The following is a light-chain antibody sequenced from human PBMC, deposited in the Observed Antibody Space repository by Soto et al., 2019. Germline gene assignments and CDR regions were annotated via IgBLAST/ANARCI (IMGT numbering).Light chain of an antibody. CDR3: QQRSNWPPIT. J-gene: IGKJ5*01. V-gene: IGKV3-11*01. Sequence: DIVLTQSPATLSFSPGERATLSCRASQSVRGYLAWYQQKPGQAPRLLIYGASSRATGIPDRFSGSGSGTDFTLTISSLEPEDFAVYYCQQRSNWPPITFGQGTRLEIK. CDR2: GAS. CDR1: QSVRGY.